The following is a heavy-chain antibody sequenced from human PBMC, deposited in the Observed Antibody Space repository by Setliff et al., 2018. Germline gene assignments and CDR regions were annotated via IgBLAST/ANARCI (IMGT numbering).Heavy chain of an antibody. CDR1: GGPFSGAS. CDR3: AKGGTYRYFDF. J-gene: IGHJ4*02. CDR2: VYHSGTA. V-gene: IGHV4-59*01. Sequence: NPSAHLSLTCTVSGGPFSGASIWSWIRQPPGKGLEFIGYVYHSGTAKYDPSLEIRAIMSVEASKNENSLKLKSVTAADTAVYYCAKGGTYRYFDFWGQGALVTVSS. D-gene: IGHD1-1*01.